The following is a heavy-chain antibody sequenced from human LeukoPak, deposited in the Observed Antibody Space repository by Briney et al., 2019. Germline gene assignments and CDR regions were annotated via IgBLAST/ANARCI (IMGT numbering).Heavy chain of an antibody. J-gene: IGHJ3*02. D-gene: IGHD3-22*01. CDR1: GYTFTSYA. Sequence: ASVKVSCKASGYTFTSYAISWVRQAPGQGLEWMGWISAYNGNTNYAQKLQGRVTMTTDTSTSTAYMELRSLRSDDTAVYYCARDSYYYDSSGYVNDAFDIWGQGTMVTVSS. CDR3: ARDSYYYDSSGYVNDAFDI. CDR2: ISAYNGNT. V-gene: IGHV1-18*01.